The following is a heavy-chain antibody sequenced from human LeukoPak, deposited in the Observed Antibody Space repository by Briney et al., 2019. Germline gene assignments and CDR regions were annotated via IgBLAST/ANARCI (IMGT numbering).Heavy chain of an antibody. Sequence: PGGSLRLSCAASGFTFRSYSMNWVRQVPGKGLEWISYISSSSHTIYYEDSVRGRFTISRDNAKNSLHLQMNSLRAEDTGIYYFYIAVGYFSYWGQGPLVTVS. CDR3: YIAVGYFSY. V-gene: IGHV3-48*01. CDR2: ISSSSHTI. D-gene: IGHD3-22*01. CDR1: GFTFRSYS. J-gene: IGHJ4*02.